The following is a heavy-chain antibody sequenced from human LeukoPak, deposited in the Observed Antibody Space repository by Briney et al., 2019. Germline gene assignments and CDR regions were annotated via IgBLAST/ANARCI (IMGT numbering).Heavy chain of an antibody. CDR2: IYPGDSDT. Sequence: GESLKISCKGSEDSFTNYWIGWVRQMPGKGLECMGIIYPGDSDTRYSPSFQGQVTISADKSISTAYLQWSSLKASDTAMYYCARLSYDSSGYGXXGYXXXGTXVTVSS. V-gene: IGHV5-51*01. CDR1: EDSFTNYW. D-gene: IGHD3-22*01. CDR3: ARLSYDSSGYGXXGY. J-gene: IGHJ4*02.